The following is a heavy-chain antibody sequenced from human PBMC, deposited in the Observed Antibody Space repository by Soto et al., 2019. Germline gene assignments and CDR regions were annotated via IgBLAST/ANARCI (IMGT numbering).Heavy chain of an antibody. Sequence: PSETLSLTCTVSGGPINNSPQYWGWSRQPPGGGLEWIGTIHYGGTVYYNPSLKSRVTISVDTSKNQFSLQVNSVTAADTAVYYRTRHPRTPDYWGQGTLVTVSS. CDR1: GGPINNSPQY. CDR3: TRHPRTPDY. CDR2: IHYGGTV. J-gene: IGHJ4*02. V-gene: IGHV4-39*01. D-gene: IGHD2-15*01.